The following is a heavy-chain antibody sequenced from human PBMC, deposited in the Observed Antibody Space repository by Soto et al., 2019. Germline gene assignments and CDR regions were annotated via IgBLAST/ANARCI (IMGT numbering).Heavy chain of an antibody. D-gene: IGHD2-2*02. Sequence: SETLSLTCTVSGGSISSSSYYWGWIRQPPGKGLEWIGSIYYSGSTYYNPSLKSRVTISVDTSKNQFSLKLSSVTAADTAVYYCARLYTPSVYFDYWGQGTLVTVSS. CDR3: ARLYTPSVYFDY. CDR1: GGSISSSSYY. J-gene: IGHJ4*02. CDR2: IYYSGST. V-gene: IGHV4-39*01.